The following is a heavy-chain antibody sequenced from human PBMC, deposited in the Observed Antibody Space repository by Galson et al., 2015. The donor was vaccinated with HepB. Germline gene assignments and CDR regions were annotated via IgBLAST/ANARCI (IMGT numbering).Heavy chain of an antibody. CDR3: ARPRVGSGWYVDN. CDR1: GFTFSSYA. Sequence: SLRLSCAASGFTFSSYAMHWVRQAPGKGLEWVAVISYDGSNKYYADSVKGRFTISRDNSKNTLYLQMNSLRAEDTAVYYCARPRVGSGWYVDNWGQGTLVTVSS. J-gene: IGHJ4*02. D-gene: IGHD6-19*01. V-gene: IGHV3-30*04. CDR2: ISYDGSNK.